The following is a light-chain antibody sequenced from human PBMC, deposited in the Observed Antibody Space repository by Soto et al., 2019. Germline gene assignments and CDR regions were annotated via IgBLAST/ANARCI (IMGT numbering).Light chain of an antibody. CDR1: SSAVGGYNY. J-gene: IGLJ2*01. Sequence: QSVLTQPASVSGSPGQSITISCPGTSSAVGGYNYVSWYQHHPGKAPKLIIYEVSNRPSGVSNRFSGSKSGNTASLTISGLQAEDEADYYCTSYTSSITVVFGGGTKLTVL. CDR3: TSYTSSITVV. V-gene: IGLV2-14*01. CDR2: EVS.